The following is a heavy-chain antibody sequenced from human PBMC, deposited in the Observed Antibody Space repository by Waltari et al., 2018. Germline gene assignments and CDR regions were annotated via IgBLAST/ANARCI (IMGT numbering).Heavy chain of an antibody. Sequence: EVHLMESWGGLVLPAGSLILTCAASVFTFSSSCMSWFTHDPGKWREGVDSIKQDGSEKYNVDYVQGRLTSARDNAKNSLYLEMNGLRAEETAVKYCERYRGGPAVAASYDYCMDVWGKGTTVTVSS. V-gene: IGHV3-7*01. CDR2: IKQDGSEK. CDR3: ERYRGGPAVAASYDYCMDV. D-gene: IGHD2-15*01. CDR1: VFTFSSSC. J-gene: IGHJ6*03.